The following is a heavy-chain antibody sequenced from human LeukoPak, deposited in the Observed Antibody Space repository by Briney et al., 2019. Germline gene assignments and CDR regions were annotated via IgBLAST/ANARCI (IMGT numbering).Heavy chain of an antibody. Sequence: GGSLRLSCAASGFTFRSYAMSWVRQAPGKGLEWVSAISGGGGSTYYADSVKGRFTISRDNSKNTLYLQMNSLRAEDTAVCYCAKDLAVSRNILLFDYWGQGTLVTVSS. CDR2: ISGGGGST. D-gene: IGHD2/OR15-2a*01. CDR3: AKDLAVSRNILLFDY. CDR1: GFTFRSYA. V-gene: IGHV3-23*01. J-gene: IGHJ4*02.